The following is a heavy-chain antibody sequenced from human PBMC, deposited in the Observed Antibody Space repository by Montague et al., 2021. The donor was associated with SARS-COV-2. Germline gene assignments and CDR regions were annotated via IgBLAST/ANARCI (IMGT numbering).Heavy chain of an antibody. Sequence: SRRLSCAASGFTFSNYEMTWVRQAPGKGLEWLAYISGSGNSIYYADSVKGRFTVSRDNAKNSLILQMNSLRAEETAVYYCARVFLDDILNGIINYDYFGLGDWGQGTTVTVSS. CDR1: GFTFSNYE. J-gene: IGHJ6*02. CDR3: ARVFLDDILNGIINYDYFGLGD. V-gene: IGHV3-48*03. CDR2: ISGSGNSI. D-gene: IGHD3-9*01.